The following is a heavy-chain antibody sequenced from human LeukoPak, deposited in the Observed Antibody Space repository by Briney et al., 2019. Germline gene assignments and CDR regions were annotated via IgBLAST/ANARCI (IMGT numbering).Heavy chain of an antibody. D-gene: IGHD2-2*01. CDR3: ARDYCSSTSCYGMDV. V-gene: IGHV3-33*01. J-gene: IGHJ6*02. Sequence: GRSLRLSCAASGFTFSSYGMHWVRQAPGKGLEWVAVIWYDGSNKYYADSVKGRFTISRDNSKNTLYLQMNSLRAEDTAVYYCARDYCSSTSCYGMDVWGQGTTVTVSS. CDR2: IWYDGSNK. CDR1: GFTFSSYG.